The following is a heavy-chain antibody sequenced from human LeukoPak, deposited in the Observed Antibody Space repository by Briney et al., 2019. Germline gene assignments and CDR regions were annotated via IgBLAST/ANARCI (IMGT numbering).Heavy chain of an antibody. J-gene: IGHJ4*02. D-gene: IGHD6-13*01. CDR1: GFTFSSYE. CDR2: ISSSGSTI. CDR3: ARFQGSSSWLYYFDY. V-gene: IGHV3-48*03. Sequence: GGSLRLSCAASGFTFSSYEMNWVRQAPGKGLEWVSYISSSGSTIYYADSVKGRFTISRDNAKNSLYLQMNSLRAEDTAVYYCARFQGSSSWLYYFDYWGQGTLVTVSS.